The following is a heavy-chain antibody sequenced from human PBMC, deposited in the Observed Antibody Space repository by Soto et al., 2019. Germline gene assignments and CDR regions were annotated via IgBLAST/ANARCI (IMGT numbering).Heavy chain of an antibody. J-gene: IGHJ5*02. CDR3: AKDSGYNYGYFRWFDP. CDR1: GGSISSYY. CDR2: IYYSGST. Sequence: SETLSLTCTVSGGSISSYYWSWIRQPPGKGLEWIGYIYYSGSTKYNPSLKSRVTISVDTSKNRFSLRLSSVTAADTAVYYCAKDSGYNYGYFRWFDPWGQGTLVTVSS. D-gene: IGHD5-18*01. V-gene: IGHV4-59*01.